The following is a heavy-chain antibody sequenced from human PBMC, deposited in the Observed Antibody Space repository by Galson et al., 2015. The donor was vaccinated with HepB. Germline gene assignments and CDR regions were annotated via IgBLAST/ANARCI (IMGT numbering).Heavy chain of an antibody. D-gene: IGHD3-10*01. J-gene: IGHJ4*02. V-gene: IGHV3-23*01. Sequence: SLRLSCAASGFTFSSYAMSWVRQAPGKGLEWASAISGSGGSTYYADSVKGRFTISRDNSKNTLYLQMNSLRAEDTAVYYCAKVALTQYYYGSGSYYRWFDYWGQGTLVTVSS. CDR2: ISGSGGST. CDR1: GFTFSSYA. CDR3: AKVALTQYYYGSGSYYRWFDY.